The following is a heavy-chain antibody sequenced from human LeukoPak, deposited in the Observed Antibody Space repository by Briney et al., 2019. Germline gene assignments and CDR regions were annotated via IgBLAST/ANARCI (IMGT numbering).Heavy chain of an antibody. Sequence: GASVKVSCKASGYTFTSYYIHWVRQAPGQGLEWLGIINPTGGGTSYAQKFQDRVTMTRDTSTSTVYMELSSLRSEDTAVYYCARGVSNSASGLPTRYFDYWGQGTLVTVSS. V-gene: IGHV1-46*01. D-gene: IGHD5-12*01. CDR3: ARGVSNSASGLPTRYFDY. CDR1: GYTFTSYY. J-gene: IGHJ4*02. CDR2: INPTGGGT.